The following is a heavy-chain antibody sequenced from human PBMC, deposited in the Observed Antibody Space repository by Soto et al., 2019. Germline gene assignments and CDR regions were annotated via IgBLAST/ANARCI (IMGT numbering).Heavy chain of an antibody. J-gene: IGHJ4*02. CDR3: ARVDVRVSARRYFDY. Sequence: SETLSLTCTVSGGSVSSGGYYWSWIRQPPGKGLEWIGYNHYSGSTDYNPSLKSRVTISVDTSKNQFSLKLISVTAADSAVYYCARVDVRVSARRYFDYWGQGTLVTVS. CDR2: NHYSGST. V-gene: IGHV4-61*08. CDR1: GGSVSSGGYY. D-gene: IGHD6-6*01.